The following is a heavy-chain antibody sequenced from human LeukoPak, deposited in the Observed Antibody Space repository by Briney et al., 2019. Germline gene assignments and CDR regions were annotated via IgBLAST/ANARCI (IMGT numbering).Heavy chain of an antibody. CDR3: AATSPLRGYSGYDGH. CDR1: GGSIGSGGYY. V-gene: IGHV4-31*03. D-gene: IGHD5-12*01. CDR2: IYYSGST. J-gene: IGHJ4*02. Sequence: SQTLSLTCTVSGGSIGSGGYYWSWIRQHPGKGLEWIGYIYYSGSTYYNPSLKSRVTISVDTSKNQFSLKLSSVTAADTAVYYCAATSPLRGYSGYDGHWGQGTLVTVSS.